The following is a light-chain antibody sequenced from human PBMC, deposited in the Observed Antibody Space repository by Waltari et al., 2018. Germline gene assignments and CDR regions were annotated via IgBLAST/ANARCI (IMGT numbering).Light chain of an antibody. CDR2: RNN. CDR1: SSNIGSNY. V-gene: IGLV1-47*01. Sequence: QSVLTQPPSASGTPGQRVTISCSGRSSNIGSNYVYWYQHVPGAAPKLLIYRNNQRPSGVPARFSGSKSGTSASLAIGGLRSEDEADYYCAAWDDSLSRWLLGGGTKLTVL. CDR3: AAWDDSLSRWL. J-gene: IGLJ3*02.